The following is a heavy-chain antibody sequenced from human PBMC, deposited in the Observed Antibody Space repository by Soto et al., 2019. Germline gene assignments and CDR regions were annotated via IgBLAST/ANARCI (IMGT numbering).Heavy chain of an antibody. CDR2: IYYSGST. Sequence: SETLSLTCTVSGGSVSSGSYYWSWLRQPPGKGLEWIGYIYYSGSTNYNPSLKSRVTISVDTSKNQFSLKLSSVTAADTAVYYCARDTEDGLYYFDYWGQGTLVTVSS. D-gene: IGHD4-17*01. J-gene: IGHJ4*02. CDR1: GGSVSSGSYY. V-gene: IGHV4-61*01. CDR3: ARDTEDGLYYFDY.